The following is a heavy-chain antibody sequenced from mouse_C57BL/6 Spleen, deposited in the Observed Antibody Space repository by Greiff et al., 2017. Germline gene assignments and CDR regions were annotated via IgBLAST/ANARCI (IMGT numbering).Heavy chain of an antibody. J-gene: IGHJ4*01. V-gene: IGHV5-17*01. Sequence: EVQLVESGGGLVKPGGSLKLSCAASGFTFSDYGMHWVRQAPEKGLEWVAYISSGSSTIYYADTVKGRFTISRDNAKNTLFLQMTSLRSEDTAMYYCARGGIYYDYDDGYAMDYWGQGTSVTVSS. CDR1: GFTFSDYG. D-gene: IGHD2-4*01. CDR2: ISSGSSTI. CDR3: ARGGIYYDYDDGYAMDY.